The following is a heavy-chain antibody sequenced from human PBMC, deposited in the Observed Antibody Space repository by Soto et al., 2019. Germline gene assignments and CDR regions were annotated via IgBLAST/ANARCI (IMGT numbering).Heavy chain of an antibody. Sequence: EVQLVESGGGLVQPGGSLRLSCAASGFTFSSFEMYWVRQAPGKGLEWISYIHPGGQTIFYAESVKGRFPISRDNAKHSVYLQMNSLRAEDTAVYYCARRGSRWGRGTKVTVSS. J-gene: IGHJ3*01. V-gene: IGHV3-48*03. D-gene: IGHD2-15*01. CDR1: GFTFSSFE. CDR2: IHPGGQTI. CDR3: ARRGSR.